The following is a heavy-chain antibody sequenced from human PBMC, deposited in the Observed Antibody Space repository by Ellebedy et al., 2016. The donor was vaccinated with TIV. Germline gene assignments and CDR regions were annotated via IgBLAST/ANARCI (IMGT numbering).Heavy chain of an antibody. V-gene: IGHV3-23*01. D-gene: IGHD1-26*01. Sequence: PGGSLRLSCAASGFTFSPYAMAWVRQAPGKGLEWVSGIVGSGAEKYADSVKGRFTISRDNSKNTVYLQMNSLTAKDTAVYYCSKERTTGSYSTDICDIWGQGTMVSVSS. CDR2: IVGSGA. CDR1: GFTFSPYA. CDR3: SKERTTGSYSTDICDI. J-gene: IGHJ3*02.